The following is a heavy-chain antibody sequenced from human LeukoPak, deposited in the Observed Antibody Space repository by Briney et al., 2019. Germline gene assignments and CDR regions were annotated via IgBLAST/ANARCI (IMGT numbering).Heavy chain of an antibody. J-gene: IGHJ4*02. CDR2: ISAYNGNT. Sequence: GASVKVSCKASGYTFTSYGISWVRQAPGQGLEWMGWISAYNGNTNYAQKLQGRVTMTTDTSTSIAYMELRSLRSDDTAVYYCARDYGSGSYYTPLDYWGQGTLVTVSS. CDR1: GYTFTSYG. D-gene: IGHD3-10*01. V-gene: IGHV1-18*01. CDR3: ARDYGSGSYYTPLDY.